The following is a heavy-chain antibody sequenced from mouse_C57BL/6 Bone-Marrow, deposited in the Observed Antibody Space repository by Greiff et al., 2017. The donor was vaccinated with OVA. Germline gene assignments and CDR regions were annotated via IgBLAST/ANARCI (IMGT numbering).Heavy chain of an antibody. V-gene: IGHV1-26*01. Sequence: EVQLQQSGPELVKPGASVKISCKASGYTFTDYYMNWVKQSHGKSLEWIGDINPNNGGTSYNQKFKGKATLTVDKSSSTAYMELRSLTSEDSAVYYCAREGAQATYAMDYWGQGTSVTVSS. CDR1: GYTFTDYY. CDR3: AREGAQATYAMDY. CDR2: INPNNGGT. D-gene: IGHD3-2*02. J-gene: IGHJ4*01.